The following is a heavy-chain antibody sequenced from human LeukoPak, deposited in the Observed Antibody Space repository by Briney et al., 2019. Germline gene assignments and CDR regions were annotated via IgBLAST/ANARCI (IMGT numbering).Heavy chain of an antibody. CDR3: ARSPVGGSDCFYYMDV. CDR1: GGTFSSYA. D-gene: IGHD3-16*01. J-gene: IGHJ6*03. Sequence: ASVKVSCKASGGTFSSYAISWVRQAPGQGLEWMGGINPIFGTANYAQKFQGRVTITTDESTSTAYMELSSLRSEDTAVYYCARSPVGGSDCFYYMDVWGEGTTVTVSS. V-gene: IGHV1-69*05. CDR2: INPIFGTA.